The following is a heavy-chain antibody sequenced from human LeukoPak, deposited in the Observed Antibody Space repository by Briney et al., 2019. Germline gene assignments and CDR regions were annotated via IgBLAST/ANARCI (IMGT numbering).Heavy chain of an antibody. CDR2: IKYDGSST. V-gene: IGHV3-74*01. CDR3: ARGGRFAYFLDY. J-gene: IGHJ4*02. CDR1: GFIFSDYW. D-gene: IGHD2-21*01. Sequence: GGSLRLSCAASGFIFSDYWMHWVRQGPGKGLEWVSRIKYDGSSTSYADSVKGRFTISRDNAKNTVYVHMNSLRDEDTAVYYCARGGRFAYFLDYWGQETLVTVSS.